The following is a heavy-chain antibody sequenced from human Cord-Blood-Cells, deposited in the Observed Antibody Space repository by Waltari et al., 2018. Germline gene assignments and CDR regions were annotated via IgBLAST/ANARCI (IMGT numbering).Heavy chain of an antibody. V-gene: IGHV4-39*01. CDR3: ATRPSYYYDSSGYFDY. CDR1: VGSISSSSYF. J-gene: IGHJ4*02. CDR2: IYYSGST. D-gene: IGHD3-22*01. Sequence: QLQLQESAPGLVKPQETLFSTCSVTVGSISSSSYFRGWYRHHPGRGVGWIVSIYYSGSTYYNPSLKSRITISGDTSKDQFSLKLSSVTAADTAVYYCATRPSYYYDSSGYFDYWGRGTLVTVSS.